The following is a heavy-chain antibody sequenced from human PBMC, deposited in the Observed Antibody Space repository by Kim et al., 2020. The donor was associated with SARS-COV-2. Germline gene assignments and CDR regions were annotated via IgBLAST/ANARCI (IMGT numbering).Heavy chain of an antibody. CDR1: GGSFSGYY. J-gene: IGHJ4*02. D-gene: IGHD6-13*01. CDR2: INHSGST. V-gene: IGHV4-34*01. Sequence: SETLSLTCAVYGGSFSGYYWSWIRQPPGKGLEWIWEINHSGSTNYNPSLKSRVTISVDASKNQFSLKLISGTAADTAAVYCARTLGYGWGQGTLVTVSS. CDR3: ARTLGYG.